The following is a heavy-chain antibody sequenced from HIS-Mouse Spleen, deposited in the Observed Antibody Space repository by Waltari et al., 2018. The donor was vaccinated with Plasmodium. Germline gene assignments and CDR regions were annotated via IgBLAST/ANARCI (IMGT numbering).Heavy chain of an antibody. CDR1: GFAFDSDG. J-gene: IGHJ4*02. Sequence: EVQLVEPGGGLVKPGGSLRLSVAASGFAFDSDGMRWVRQAPGQGLEWVSSISSSSSYIYYADSVKGRFTISRDNAKNSLYLQMNSLRAEDTAVYYCARESSSSWYFDYWGQGTLVTVSS. V-gene: IGHV3-21*01. CDR3: ARESSSSWYFDY. CDR2: ISSSSSYI. D-gene: IGHD6-13*01.